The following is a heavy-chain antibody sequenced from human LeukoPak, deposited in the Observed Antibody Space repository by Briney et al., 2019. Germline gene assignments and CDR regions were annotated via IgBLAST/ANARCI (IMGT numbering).Heavy chain of an antibody. CDR1: GFTFSNYD. J-gene: IGHJ4*02. CDR3: ANFHDY. CDR2: IWYDGSNK. Sequence: PGGSLRLSCAVSGFTFSNYDMHWVRQAPGKGLEWVAVIWYDGSNKYYADSVKGRFTISRDNSKNTLYLQMNSLRAEDTAVYYCANFHDYWGQGTLVTVSS. V-gene: IGHV3-30*02.